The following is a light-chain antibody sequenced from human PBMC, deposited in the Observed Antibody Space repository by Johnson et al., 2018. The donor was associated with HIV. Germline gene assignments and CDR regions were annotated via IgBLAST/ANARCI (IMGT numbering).Light chain of an antibody. CDR3: GTWDASLSPLYV. V-gene: IGLV1-51*02. J-gene: IGLJ1*01. Sequence: QPVLTQPPSVSAAPGQKVTISCSGSSSNIGNNYVSWYQQLPGTAPKLLIYENNKRPSGIPDRFSGSKSGTSATLRITGLQTGDEADYYCGTWDASLSPLYVFGTGTTITVL. CDR2: ENN. CDR1: SSNIGNNY.